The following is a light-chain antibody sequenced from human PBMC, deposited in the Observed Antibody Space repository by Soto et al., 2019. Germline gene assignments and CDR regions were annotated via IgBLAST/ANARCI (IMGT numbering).Light chain of an antibody. Sequence: DVEMTQSPSTLPTSIGDRVTINCRASQNVSNWLAWYQQKPGKAPKLLIYKASRLESGVPSRFSASGSGTDFTLTINRLQSDDFATYFCQQYSKESTFGQGTNLEIK. J-gene: IGKJ2*01. CDR2: KAS. CDR3: QQYSKEST. CDR1: QNVSNW. V-gene: IGKV1-5*03.